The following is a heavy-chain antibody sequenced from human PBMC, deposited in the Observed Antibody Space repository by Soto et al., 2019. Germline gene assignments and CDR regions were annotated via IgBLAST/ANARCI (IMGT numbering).Heavy chain of an antibody. V-gene: IGHV3-30*18. CDR2: ISYDGSNK. D-gene: IGHD2-21*02. CDR3: AKDRLAYCSGDCYPPSYFDY. CDR1: GFTFTSYG. J-gene: IGHJ4*02. Sequence: GGSLRLSCAASGFTFTSYGMHWVRQAPGKGLEWEAVISYDGSNKYYADSVKGRFTISRDYSKNTLYLQMNSLWAEDTAVYYCAKDRLAYCSGDCYPPSYFDYWGQGTLVTVSS.